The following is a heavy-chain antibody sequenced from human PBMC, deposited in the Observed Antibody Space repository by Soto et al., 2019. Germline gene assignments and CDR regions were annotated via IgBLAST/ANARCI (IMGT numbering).Heavy chain of an antibody. Sequence: QVQLVQSGAEVKKPGSSVKVSCKASGGTFSSYAISWVRQAPGQGLEWMGGIIPIFGTANYAQKFQGRVTIAAYESTSTAYMELSSLRSEDTAVYYCARVAGEWLPFNWFDPWGQGTLVTVSS. V-gene: IGHV1-69*12. CDR1: GGTFSSYA. D-gene: IGHD3-3*01. J-gene: IGHJ5*02. CDR2: IIPIFGTA. CDR3: ARVAGEWLPFNWFDP.